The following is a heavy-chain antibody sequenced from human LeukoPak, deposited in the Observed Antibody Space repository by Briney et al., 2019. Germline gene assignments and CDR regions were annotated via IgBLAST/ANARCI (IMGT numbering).Heavy chain of an antibody. Sequence: GASVKVSCKASGGTFSSYAISWVRQAPGQGLEWMGGIIPIFGTANYAQKFQGRITITADESTSTVYMELSSLRSEDTAVYYCAREEERIAIFGVTSSRFDYWGQGTLVTVSS. J-gene: IGHJ4*02. CDR3: AREEERIAIFGVTSSRFDY. D-gene: IGHD3-3*01. V-gene: IGHV1-69*01. CDR1: GGTFSSYA. CDR2: IIPIFGTA.